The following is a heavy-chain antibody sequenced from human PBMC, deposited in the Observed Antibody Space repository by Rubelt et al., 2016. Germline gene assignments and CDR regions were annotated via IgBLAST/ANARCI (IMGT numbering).Heavy chain of an antibody. CDR2: VRFDGTRT. CDR3: ASLGSGSYTGDDY. D-gene: IGHD3-10*01. J-gene: IGHJ4*02. V-gene: IGHV3-33*03. Sequence: QAPGKGLEWVAVVRFDGTRTYYADSARGRFTMSRDNAKNTVYLEMNSLRAEDTAVYYCASLGSGSYTGDDYWGQGTLVTVSS.